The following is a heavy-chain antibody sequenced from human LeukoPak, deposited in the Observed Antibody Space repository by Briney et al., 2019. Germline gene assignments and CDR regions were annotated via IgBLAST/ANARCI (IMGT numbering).Heavy chain of an antibody. J-gene: IGHJ4*02. CDR2: INTDGSST. CDR1: GFTFSSYW. D-gene: IGHD6-13*01. Sequence: GGSLRLSCAASGFTFSSYWMHWVRQAPGKGLVWVSRINTDGSSTSYADSVKGRFTISRDNSKNTLYLQMNSLRAEDTAVYYCARGLSSSWSWDYWGQGTLVTVSS. CDR3: ARGLSSSWSWDY. V-gene: IGHV3-74*01.